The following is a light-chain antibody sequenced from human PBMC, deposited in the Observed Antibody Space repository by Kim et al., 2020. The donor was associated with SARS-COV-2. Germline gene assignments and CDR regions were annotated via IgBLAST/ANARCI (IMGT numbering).Light chain of an antibody. CDR2: DAS. CDR3: QQYGSSPT. J-gene: IGKJ1*01. V-gene: IGKV3-20*01. Sequence: LSPGESATLSCQASQIIYGNSVAWYQHKPGQTPRLLIYDASSRATAIADRFSGSGSGTDFTLTISRLEPEDFALYYCQQYGSSPTFGQGTKVDIK. CDR1: QIIYGNS.